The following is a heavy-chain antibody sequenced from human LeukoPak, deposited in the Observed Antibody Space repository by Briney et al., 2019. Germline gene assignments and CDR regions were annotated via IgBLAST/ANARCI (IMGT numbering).Heavy chain of an antibody. Sequence: SETLSLTCAVSGGSISSGGYSWSWIRQPPGKGLEWIGYIYHSGSTYYNPSLKSRVTISVDRSKNQFSLKLSSVTAADTAVYYCARVRSGGFFDPWGQGTLVTVSS. J-gene: IGHJ5*02. CDR3: ARVRSGGFFDP. V-gene: IGHV4-30-2*01. D-gene: IGHD2-15*01. CDR2: IYHSGST. CDR1: GGSISSGGYS.